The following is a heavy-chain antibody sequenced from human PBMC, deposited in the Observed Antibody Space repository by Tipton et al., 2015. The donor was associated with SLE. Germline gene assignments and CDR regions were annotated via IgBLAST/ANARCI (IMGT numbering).Heavy chain of an antibody. Sequence: SLRLSCAAPGFSFRSYEMNWVRQAPGKGLEWVSYISSSDSATYYTDSVKGRFIISRDNAKNSLYLQMNSLRVEDTAIYYCARGLGSPDVWGKGTPVTISS. CDR1: GFSFRSYE. CDR2: ISSSDSAT. V-gene: IGHV3-48*03. J-gene: IGHJ6*04. D-gene: IGHD7-27*01. CDR3: ARGLGSPDV.